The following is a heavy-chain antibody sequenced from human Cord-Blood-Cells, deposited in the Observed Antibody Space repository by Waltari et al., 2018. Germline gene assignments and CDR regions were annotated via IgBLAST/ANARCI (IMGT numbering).Heavy chain of an antibody. J-gene: IGHJ4*02. CDR1: GFPFRRYR. V-gene: IGHV3-21*01. CDR3: ARDVAARPCDY. CDR2: ISSSSSYI. D-gene: IGHD6-6*01. Sequence: VQLVESTGGLVKPGGSVRPACAASGFPFRRYRLTWVRQAPGKGLEWVSSISSSSSYIYYADSVKGRFTISRDNAKNSLYLQMNSLRAEDTAVYYCARDVAARPCDYWGQGTLVTVSS.